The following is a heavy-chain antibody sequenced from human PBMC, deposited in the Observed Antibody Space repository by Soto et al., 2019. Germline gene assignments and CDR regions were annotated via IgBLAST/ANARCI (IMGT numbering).Heavy chain of an antibody. CDR3: ARAGGLGAVAADY. CDR2: IYHSGST. CDR1: GGSISSGGYS. V-gene: IGHV4-30-2*01. Sequence: QLQLQESGSGLVKPSQTLSLTCAVSGGSISSGGYSWSWIRQPPGKGLEWIGYIYHSGSTYYNPSLKSRGTISVDRSKNQCSLKLSSVTAADTAVYYCARAGGLGAVAADYWGQGTLVTVSS. D-gene: IGHD6-19*01. J-gene: IGHJ4*02.